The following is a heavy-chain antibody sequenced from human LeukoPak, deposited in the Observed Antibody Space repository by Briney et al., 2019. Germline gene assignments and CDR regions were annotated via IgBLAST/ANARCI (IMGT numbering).Heavy chain of an antibody. CDR1: GFTFSNYA. V-gene: IGHV3-30*18. J-gene: IGHJ4*02. CDR3: VKDPQMYSGSFTYYLDY. CDR2: IAYDKSSQ. D-gene: IGHD1-26*01. Sequence: GGSLRLSCIASGFTFSNYAMHWVRQAPGKGLEWVAIIAYDKSSQYYADSVKGRFTISRDNSKNTLSLQMNSLRAEDTAMYYCVKDPQMYSGSFTYYLDYWGQGTLVTVSS.